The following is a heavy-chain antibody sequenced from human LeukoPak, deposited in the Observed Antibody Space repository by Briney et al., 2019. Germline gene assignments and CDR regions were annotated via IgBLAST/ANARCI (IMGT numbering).Heavy chain of an antibody. Sequence: PGRSLRLSCAASGFTFSSYAMHWVRQAPGKGLEWVAVISYDGTNKYYADSVKGRFTLSRDNSKNTLYLQMNSLRPEDTAVYYCARRLGYILTGYADYWGQGTLVTVSS. CDR1: GFTFSSYA. CDR3: ARRLGYILTGYADY. D-gene: IGHD3-9*01. CDR2: ISYDGTNK. J-gene: IGHJ4*02. V-gene: IGHV3-30*01.